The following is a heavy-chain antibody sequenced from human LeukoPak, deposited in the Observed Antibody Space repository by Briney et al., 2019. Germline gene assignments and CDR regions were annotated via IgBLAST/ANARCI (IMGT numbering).Heavy chain of an antibody. V-gene: IGHV3-33*01. CDR3: ARVWTSGSYGDY. CDR2: IYYDGSNK. CDR1: GFKFSNFG. Sequence: GRSLRLSCAASGFKFSNFGMHWIRQAPGKGLEWVSVIYYDGSNKYYADFVKGRFTISKDNSKNMLYLQMNGLRAEDTAVYYCARVWTSGSYGDYWGQGTLVTVSS. D-gene: IGHD3-10*01. J-gene: IGHJ4*02.